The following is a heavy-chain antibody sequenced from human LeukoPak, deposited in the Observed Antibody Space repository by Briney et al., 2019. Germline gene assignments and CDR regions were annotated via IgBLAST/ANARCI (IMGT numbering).Heavy chain of an antibody. CDR3: ARGLPRDGGYAVNAFDI. V-gene: IGHV4-34*01. CDR2: INHSGST. Sequence: SETLSLTCAVSGGSFSGYYWSWIRQPPGKGLEWIGEINHSGSTNYNPSLKSRVTISVDTSKNQFSLKLSSVTAADTAVYYCARGLPRDGGYAVNAFDIWGQGTMVTVSS. J-gene: IGHJ3*02. D-gene: IGHD3-16*01. CDR1: GGSFSGYY.